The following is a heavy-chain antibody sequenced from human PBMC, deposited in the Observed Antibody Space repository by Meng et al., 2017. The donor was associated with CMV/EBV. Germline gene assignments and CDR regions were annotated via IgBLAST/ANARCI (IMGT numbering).Heavy chain of an antibody. D-gene: IGHD3-3*01. CDR1: GYTFTSYD. Sequence: ASVKVSCKASGYTFTSYDINWVRQATGQGLEWMGWMNPNSGNTGYAQKFQGRVTMTRNTSISTAYMELSSLRSEDTAVYYCVRGTVLRFLEWLVRGRYFDYWGQGTLVTVSS. CDR2: MNPNSGNT. V-gene: IGHV1-8*01. J-gene: IGHJ4*02. CDR3: VRGTVLRFLEWLVRGRYFDY.